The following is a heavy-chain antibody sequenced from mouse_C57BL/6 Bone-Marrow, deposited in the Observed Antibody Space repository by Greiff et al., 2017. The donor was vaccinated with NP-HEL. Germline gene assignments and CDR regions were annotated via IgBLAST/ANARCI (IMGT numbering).Heavy chain of an antibody. Sequence: QVQLQQPGAELVKPGASVKMSCKASGYTFTSYWITWVKQRPGQGLEWIGDIYPGSGSTNYNEKFKSKATLTVDTSSSTAYMQLSSLTAEDSAVYYCARANLLLRYWYFDVWGTGTTVTVSS. D-gene: IGHD1-1*01. J-gene: IGHJ1*03. CDR3: ARANLLLRYWYFDV. CDR2: IYPGSGST. V-gene: IGHV1-55*01. CDR1: GYTFTSYW.